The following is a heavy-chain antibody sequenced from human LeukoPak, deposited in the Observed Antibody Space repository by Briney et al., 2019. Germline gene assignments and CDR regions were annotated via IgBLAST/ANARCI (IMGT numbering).Heavy chain of an antibody. CDR3: ARGKNWNYGPRGRYYYMDV. D-gene: IGHD1-7*01. CDR2: INHSGST. J-gene: IGHJ6*03. CDR1: GGSFSGYY. Sequence: PSETLSLTCAVYGGSFSGYYWSWIRQPPGKGLEWIGEINHSGSTNYNPSLKSRVTISVDTSKNQFSLKLSSVTAADTAVYYCARGKNWNYGPRGRYYYMDVWGKGTTVTVSS. V-gene: IGHV4-34*01.